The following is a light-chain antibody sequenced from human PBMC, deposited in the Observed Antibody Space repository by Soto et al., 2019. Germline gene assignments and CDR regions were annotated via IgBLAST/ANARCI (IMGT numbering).Light chain of an antibody. Sequence: EIVLTQSPATLSLSPGERATLSCRASQSVSSYLAWYQQKPGQAPRLLISDASNRATGIPARFSGSGSGTDFTLTISSLEPEDFAVYYCQQRSHWPLITFGQGTRLEIK. CDR1: QSVSSY. V-gene: IGKV3-11*01. CDR2: DAS. CDR3: QQRSHWPLIT. J-gene: IGKJ5*01.